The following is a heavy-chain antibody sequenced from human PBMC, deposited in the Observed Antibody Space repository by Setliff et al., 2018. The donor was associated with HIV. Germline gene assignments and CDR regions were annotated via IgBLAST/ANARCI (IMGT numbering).Heavy chain of an antibody. V-gene: IGHV4-59*08. CDR2: IYYSGSP. CDR1: GGSISSYY. CDR3: ARKNRGAPAPFDY. D-gene: IGHD6-25*01. Sequence: KTSETLSLTCTVSGGSISSYYWSWIRQPPGKGLEWIGSIYYSGSPNYNPSLKSRVTISVDTSKSQFSLNLSSVTAADTAVYYCARKNRGAPAPFDYWGQGTLVTVSS. J-gene: IGHJ4*02.